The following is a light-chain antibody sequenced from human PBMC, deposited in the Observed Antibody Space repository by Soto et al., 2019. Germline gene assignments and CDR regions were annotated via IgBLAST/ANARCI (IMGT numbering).Light chain of an antibody. V-gene: IGKV3-15*01. CDR2: YAS. CDR1: QSVRNN. CDR3: QQYNNWPPIT. Sequence: EIMMTQSPATLSVSPGERATLSCRASQSVRNNLAWYQQRRGQAPRLLIYYASTRATGVPARFSGSGSGTEFPLTISSLQSEDSALYYCQQYNNWPPITFGQGTRLEIK. J-gene: IGKJ5*01.